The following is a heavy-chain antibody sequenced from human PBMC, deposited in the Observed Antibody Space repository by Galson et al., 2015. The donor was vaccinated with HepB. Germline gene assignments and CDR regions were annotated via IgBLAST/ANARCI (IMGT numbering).Heavy chain of an antibody. J-gene: IGHJ4*02. D-gene: IGHD5-18*01. CDR3: AKLGGNGEHRGYSYGYRGYDPYYFDY. CDR2: ISGSGGST. V-gene: IGHV3-23*01. Sequence: SLRLSCAASGFTFSSYAMSWVRQAPGKGLEWVSAISGSGGSTYYADSVKGRFTISRDNSKNTLYLQMNSLRAEDTAVYYCAKLGGNGEHRGYSYGYRGYDPYYFDYWGQGTLVTVSS. CDR1: GFTFSSYA.